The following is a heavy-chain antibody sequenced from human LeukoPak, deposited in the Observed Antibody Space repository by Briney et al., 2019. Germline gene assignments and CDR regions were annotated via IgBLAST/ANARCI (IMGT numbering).Heavy chain of an antibody. Sequence: SETLSLTCTVSGGSISSSGYYWGWIRQPPGKGLEWIGSIYYTGSTYYNPSLKSRVTISVDTSKNQFSLKLSSVTAADTAVHYCARDGSSWYPGWFDPWGQGTLVTVSS. CDR2: IYYTGST. D-gene: IGHD6-13*01. CDR3: ARDGSSWYPGWFDP. J-gene: IGHJ5*02. V-gene: IGHV4-39*07. CDR1: GGSISSSGYY.